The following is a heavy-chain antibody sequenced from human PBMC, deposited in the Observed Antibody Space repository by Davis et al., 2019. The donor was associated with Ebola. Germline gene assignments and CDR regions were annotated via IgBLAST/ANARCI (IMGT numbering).Heavy chain of an antibody. V-gene: IGHV3-23*01. D-gene: IGHD3-10*01. Sequence: GESLKISCAASGFTFSSYWMSWVRQAPGKGLEWVSAISGSGGSTYYADSVKGRFTISRDNSKNTLYLQMNSLRAEDTAVYYCAKFPPGGSYLIGGFDYWGQGTLVTVSS. CDR2: ISGSGGST. J-gene: IGHJ4*02. CDR1: GFTFSSYW. CDR3: AKFPPGGSYLIGGFDY.